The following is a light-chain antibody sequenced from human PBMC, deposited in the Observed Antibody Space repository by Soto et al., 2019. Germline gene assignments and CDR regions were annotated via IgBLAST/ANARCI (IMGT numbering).Light chain of an antibody. CDR3: QQRSNWLPLT. J-gene: IGKJ4*01. Sequence: EIVLTQSPATLSLSPGERATLSCRASQRVSSYLAWYQQKPGQAPRLLIYDASNRATGIPARFSGSGSGTDFTLTISSLEPEDFAVYYCQQRSNWLPLTFGGGTKVEI. V-gene: IGKV3-11*01. CDR1: QRVSSY. CDR2: DAS.